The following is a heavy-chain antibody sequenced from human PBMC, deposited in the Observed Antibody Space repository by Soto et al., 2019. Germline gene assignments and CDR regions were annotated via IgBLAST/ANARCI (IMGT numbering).Heavy chain of an antibody. Sequence: GGSLRLSCAASGFTFSSYAMSWVRQAPGKELEWVSAISGSGGSTYYADSVKGRFTISRDNSKNTLYLQMNSLRAEDTAVYYCAKGPEYYYDSSGYWDDYWGQGTLVTVSS. D-gene: IGHD3-22*01. J-gene: IGHJ4*02. CDR1: GFTFSSYA. CDR3: AKGPEYYYDSSGYWDDY. CDR2: ISGSGGST. V-gene: IGHV3-23*01.